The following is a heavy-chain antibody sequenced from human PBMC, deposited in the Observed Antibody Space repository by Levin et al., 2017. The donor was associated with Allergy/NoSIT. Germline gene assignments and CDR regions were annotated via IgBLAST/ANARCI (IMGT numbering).Heavy chain of an antibody. J-gene: IGHJ3*02. CDR1: GFTFSSYS. D-gene: IGHD4-17*01. V-gene: IGHV3-21*01. Sequence: GGSLRLSCAASGFTFSSYSMNWVRQAPGKGLEWVSSISSSSSYIYYADSVKGRFTISRDNAKNSLYLQMNSLRAEDTAVYYCARDPRDYGDSDAFDIWGQGTMVTVSS. CDR3: ARDPRDYGDSDAFDI. CDR2: ISSSSSYI.